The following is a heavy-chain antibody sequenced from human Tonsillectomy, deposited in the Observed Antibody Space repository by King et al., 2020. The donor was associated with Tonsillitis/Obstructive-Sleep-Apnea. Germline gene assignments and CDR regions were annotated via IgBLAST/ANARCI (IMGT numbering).Heavy chain of an antibody. J-gene: IGHJ6*03. Sequence: VQLVQSGAEVKKPGASMKVSCKASGYTFTNYGISWVRQAPGQGLEWMGWISAYNGSTNYAQKLQSRVTMTTDTSTSTAYMELRSLRSDDTAVYYCARDAGSWHSHYHYHHYMDVWGKGTTVTVSS. V-gene: IGHV1-18*01. CDR2: ISAYNGST. D-gene: IGHD6-13*01. CDR3: ARDAGSWHSHYHYHHYMDV. CDR1: GYTFTNYG.